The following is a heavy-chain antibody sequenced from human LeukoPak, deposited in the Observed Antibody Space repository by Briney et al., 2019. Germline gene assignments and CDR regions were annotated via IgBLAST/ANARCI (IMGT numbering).Heavy chain of an antibody. D-gene: IGHD3-10*01. CDR2: IHHSGST. J-gene: IGHJ4*02. V-gene: IGHV4-4*02. CDR1: GGSISSSNW. Sequence: SSETLSLTCAVSGGSISSSNWWGWVRQPPGRGLECIGEIHHSGSTNYNPSLKSRVTISVDTSKNQFSLKLSSVTAADTAVYYCARRYGSGSYSLDYWGQGTLVTVSS. CDR3: ARRYGSGSYSLDY.